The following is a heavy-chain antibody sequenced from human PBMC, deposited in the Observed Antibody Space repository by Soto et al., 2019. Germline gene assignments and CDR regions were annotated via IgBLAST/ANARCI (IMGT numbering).Heavy chain of an antibody. D-gene: IGHD2-15*01. Sequence: GESLKIFCKGSGYSFTSYWIGWVRQMPGKGLEWMGIIYPGDSDTRYSPSFQGQVTISADKSISTAYLQWSSLKASDTAMYYCARLVDSPYYYYYGMDVWGQGTTVTVSS. CDR3: ARLVDSPYYYYYGMDV. CDR2: IYPGDSDT. J-gene: IGHJ6*02. CDR1: GYSFTSYW. V-gene: IGHV5-51*01.